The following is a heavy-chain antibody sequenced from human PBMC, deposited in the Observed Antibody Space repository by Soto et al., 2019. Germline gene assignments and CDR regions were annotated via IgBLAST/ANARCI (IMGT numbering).Heavy chain of an antibody. V-gene: IGHV3-23*01. CDR3: AKIPTGSGSSKFDY. J-gene: IGHJ4*02. D-gene: IGHD3-10*01. CDR1: GFTFRTYA. Sequence: GGSLRLSXAASGFTFRTYAMNWVRQAPGKGLEWISAISGSGSFTHYADSVRGRFTISRDNSQNQLYLQMNNLRGDDTAMYYCAKIPTGSGSSKFDYWGQGIQVTVSS. CDR2: ISGSGSFT.